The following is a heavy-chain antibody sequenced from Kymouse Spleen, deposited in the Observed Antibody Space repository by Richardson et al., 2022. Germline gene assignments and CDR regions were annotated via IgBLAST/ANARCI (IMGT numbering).Heavy chain of an antibody. D-gene: IGHD3-22*01. CDR3: ARYYDSSGYYFFTTTTTVWTS. CDR1: GGSFSGYY. Sequence: QVQLQQWGAGLLKPSETLSLTCAVYGGSFSGYYWSWIRQPPGKGLEWIGEINHSGSTNYNPSLKSRVTISVDTSKNQFSLKLSSVTAADTAVYYCARYYDSSGYYFFTTTTTVWTSGAKGPRSPSPQ. V-gene: IGHV4-34*01. CDR2: INHSGST. J-gene: IGHJ6*02.